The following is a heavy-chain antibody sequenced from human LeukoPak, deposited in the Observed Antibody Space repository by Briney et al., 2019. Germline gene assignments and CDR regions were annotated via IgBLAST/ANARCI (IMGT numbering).Heavy chain of an antibody. CDR3: ARGTEMTSSSGYYSFDY. V-gene: IGHV4-4*07. J-gene: IGHJ4*02. CDR2: IYMGTT. D-gene: IGHD3-22*01. Sequence: SETLSLTCTVSGGSISTFFWTCLRQSAGKGMEWVGRIYMGTTYYNPSVESRATISVDTSNNRFSLKLTSLTAADTAVYYCARGTEMTSSSGYYSFDYWGRGSLVTVSS. CDR1: GGSISTFF.